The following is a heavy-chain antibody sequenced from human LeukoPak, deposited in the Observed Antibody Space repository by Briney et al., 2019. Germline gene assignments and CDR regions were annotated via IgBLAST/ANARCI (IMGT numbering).Heavy chain of an antibody. CDR1: GGSISSYY. Sequence: SETLSLTCTVSGGSISSYYWTWIRQPPGKGLEWIGYIYYSGSTNYNPSLKSRVTISVDTSKNQFSLKLSSVTAADTAVYYCARDYGKPEAGYHMDVWGKGTTVTVSS. J-gene: IGHJ6*03. D-gene: IGHD1-14*01. CDR2: IYYSGST. CDR3: ARDYGKPEAGYHMDV. V-gene: IGHV4-59*01.